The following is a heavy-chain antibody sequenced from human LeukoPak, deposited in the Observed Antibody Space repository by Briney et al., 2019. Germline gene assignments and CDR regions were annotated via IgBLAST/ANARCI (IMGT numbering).Heavy chain of an antibody. Sequence: WVAVISYDGSNKYYADSVKGRFTISRDNSKNTLYLQMNSLRAEDTAVYYCAREGGTHFDFWGQGTLVTVSS. CDR2: ISYDGSNK. CDR3: AREGGTHFDF. V-gene: IGHV3-30*01. D-gene: IGHD1-26*01. J-gene: IGHJ4*02.